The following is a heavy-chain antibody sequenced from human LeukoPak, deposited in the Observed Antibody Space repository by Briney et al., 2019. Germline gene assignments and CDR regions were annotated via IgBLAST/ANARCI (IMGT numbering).Heavy chain of an antibody. CDR2: ISSSSSYI. V-gene: IGHV3-21*01. CDR3: ARERLNDAFDI. J-gene: IGHJ3*02. Sequence: GGSLRLSCVGSEFTFSSYSMNWVRQAPGKGLEWVSSISSSSSYIYYADSVKGRFTISRDNAKNSLYLQMNSLRAEDTAVYYCARERLNDAFDIWGQGTMVTVSS. D-gene: IGHD1-1*01. CDR1: EFTFSSYS.